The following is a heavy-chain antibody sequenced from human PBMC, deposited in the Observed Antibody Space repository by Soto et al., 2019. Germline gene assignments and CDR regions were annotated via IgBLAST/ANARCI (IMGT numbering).Heavy chain of an antibody. CDR1: GGTFSSYA. CDR2: IIPIFRTA. Sequence: SVKVSCKASGGTFSSYAISWVRQAPGQGLEWMGGIIPIFRTANYAQRCQGRVTITADESTSTAYMELRSLRSEDTAVYYCARDLFPRYYYYSSGYTLFAFCGQGTLVTVSS. J-gene: IGHJ4*02. D-gene: IGHD6-19*01. V-gene: IGHV1-69*13. CDR3: ARDLFPRYYYYSSGYTLFAF.